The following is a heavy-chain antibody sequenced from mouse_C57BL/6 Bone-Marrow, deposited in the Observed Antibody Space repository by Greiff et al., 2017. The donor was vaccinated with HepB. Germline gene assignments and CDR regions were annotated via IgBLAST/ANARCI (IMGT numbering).Heavy chain of an antibody. Sequence: VQLQQSGPELVKPGASVKLSCKASGYTFTSYDINWVKQGPGQGLEWSGWIYPRDGSTKYNEKFKGKATLSVDTSSSTAYMELHSLTSEDSAVYFCARRGVYDGFTGGFAYWGQGTLVTVSA. CDR1: GYTFTSYD. CDR3: ARRGVYDGFTGGFAY. D-gene: IGHD2-3*01. CDR2: IYPRDGST. J-gene: IGHJ3*01. V-gene: IGHV1-85*01.